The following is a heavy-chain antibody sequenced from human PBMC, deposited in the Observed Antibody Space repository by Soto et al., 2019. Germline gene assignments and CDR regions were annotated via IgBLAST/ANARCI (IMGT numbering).Heavy chain of an antibody. V-gene: IGHV4-30-2*01. D-gene: IGHD3-16*02. CDR2: IYHSGST. CDR3: ARGGMITFGGVIDDAFDI. Sequence: QLQLQESGSGLVKPSQTLSLTCAVSGGSISSGGYSWSWIRQPPGKGLEGIGYIYHSGSTYYNPSLKSRVTISVDRSKNQFSLKLSSVTAADTAVYYCARGGMITFGGVIDDAFDIWGQGTMVTVSS. J-gene: IGHJ3*02. CDR1: GGSISSGGYS.